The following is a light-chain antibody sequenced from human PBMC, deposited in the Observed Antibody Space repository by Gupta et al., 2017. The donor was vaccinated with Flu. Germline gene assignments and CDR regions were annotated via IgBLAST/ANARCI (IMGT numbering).Light chain of an antibody. Sequence: ATLSLSPGERATLSCRATQSISSYLAWYQHKPGQAPRLLIYDASNRDTGIPDRFSGGGSGTDFTLTISSREPEDFAVYYCQQRSNWPRDTFGQGTKLEIK. CDR2: DAS. CDR1: QSISSY. V-gene: IGKV3-11*01. CDR3: QQRSNWPRDT. J-gene: IGKJ2*01.